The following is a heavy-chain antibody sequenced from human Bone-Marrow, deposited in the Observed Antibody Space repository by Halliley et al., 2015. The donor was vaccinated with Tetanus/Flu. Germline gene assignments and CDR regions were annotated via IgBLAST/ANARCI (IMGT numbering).Heavy chain of an antibody. CDR3: AGGETSYDPSSFLGH. V-gene: IGHV3-21*01. Sequence: SLRLSCAASGFTFSNYIMNWVRQAPGKGLEWVSSINGGSDYKYYAASIHGRFTTSRDNAENTLFLQVNSLRADDTAVYFCAGGETSYDPSSFLGHWSQGILVTVSS. J-gene: IGHJ4*02. D-gene: IGHD3-22*01. CDR2: INGGSDYK. CDR1: GFTFSNYI.